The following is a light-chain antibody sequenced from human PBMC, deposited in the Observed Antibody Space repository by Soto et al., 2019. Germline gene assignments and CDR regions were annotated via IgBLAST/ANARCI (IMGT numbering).Light chain of an antibody. J-gene: IGKJ4*01. Sequence: EIVMTQSPATLSVSPGERATLSCRASQTVSSNLAWYQQKPGQAPRLLIYGASTRATGIPARFSGSGSGTEFTVTISSLQSEDLAVYYCQQDTAWPLTFGGGTKVEIK. V-gene: IGKV3-15*01. CDR1: QTVSSN. CDR3: QQDTAWPLT. CDR2: GAS.